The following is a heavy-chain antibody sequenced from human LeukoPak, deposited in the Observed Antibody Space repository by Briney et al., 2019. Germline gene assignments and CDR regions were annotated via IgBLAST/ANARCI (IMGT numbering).Heavy chain of an antibody. CDR2: INPNSGGT. J-gene: IGHJ4*02. CDR1: GYSFTGYY. D-gene: IGHD3-10*01. V-gene: IGHV1-2*02. CDR3: ARDRIWFGAD. Sequence: GASVKVSCKASGYSFTGYYLHWVRQAPGQGLEWMGWINPNSGGTNYAQKFQGRVTMTRDTSIRTAYMELSSLRSDDTAVYYCARDRIWFGADWGQGTLVTVSS.